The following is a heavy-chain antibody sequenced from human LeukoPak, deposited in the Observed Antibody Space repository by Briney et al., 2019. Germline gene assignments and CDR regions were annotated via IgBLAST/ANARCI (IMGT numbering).Heavy chain of an antibody. CDR1: GFTLSSYA. Sequence: GGSLRLSCAPSGFTLSSYAMSWVRQAPGKGLEWVSSISSSGGSTFYADSVKGRFTISRDKSKNTLHLQMNSLKAEDTAVYYCAKPTSTLAAAGFDWWGQGTLVTVSS. V-gene: IGHV3-23*01. CDR3: AKPTSTLAAAGFDW. J-gene: IGHJ4*02. D-gene: IGHD6-13*01. CDR2: ISSSGGST.